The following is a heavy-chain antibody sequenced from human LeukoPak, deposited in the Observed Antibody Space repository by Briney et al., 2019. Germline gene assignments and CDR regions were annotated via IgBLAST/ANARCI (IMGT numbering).Heavy chain of an antibody. D-gene: IGHD6-19*01. CDR2: IYYSGST. Sequence: SETLSLTCTVSGGSISTYYWSWIRQPPGKGLEWIGCIYYSGSTNYNPSLKSRVTISVDTSMNHFSLKLSSLTAADTAVYYCARDGSGSNFQHWGQGTLVTVSS. CDR1: GGSISTYY. CDR3: ARDGSGSNFQH. J-gene: IGHJ1*01. V-gene: IGHV4-59*01.